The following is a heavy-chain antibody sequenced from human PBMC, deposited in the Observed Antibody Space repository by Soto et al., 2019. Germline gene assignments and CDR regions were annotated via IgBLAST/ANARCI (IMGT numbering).Heavy chain of an antibody. J-gene: IGHJ6*02. D-gene: IGHD3-9*01. CDR3: ARNFYDILTGYYYYGMDV. V-gene: IGHV3-7*01. CDR2: IKQDGSEK. CDR1: GFNVGSYW. Sequence: GGSLRLACAASGFNVGSYWMGWVRQGPGKGLEWVANIKQDGSEKYYVDSVKGRFTISRDNAKNSLYLQMNSLRAEDTAVYYCARNFYDILTGYYYYGMDVWGQGTTVTVSS.